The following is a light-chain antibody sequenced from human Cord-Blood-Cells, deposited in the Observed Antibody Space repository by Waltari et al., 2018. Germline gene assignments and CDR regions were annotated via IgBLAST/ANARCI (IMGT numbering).Light chain of an antibody. CDR2: AAS. V-gene: IGKV1D-8*03. CDR3: HRYYGFLHT. CDR1: QGISSY. Sequence: VIWLTPTLTLLSASIGDRVTISCLMSQGISSYLAWYQQKPGKAPEFLIYAASTLQSGVPSMFSGGGSGTGFTRTVIWLQAEDFATYYWHRYYGFLHTFGQ. J-gene: IGKJ5*01.